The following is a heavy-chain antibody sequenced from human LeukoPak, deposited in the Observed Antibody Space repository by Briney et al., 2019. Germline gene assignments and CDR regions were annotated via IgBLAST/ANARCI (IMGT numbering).Heavy chain of an antibody. CDR1: GFTFSRYC. D-gene: IGHD3-10*01. CDR3: VRDFREADY. CDR2: ICQDGTVA. V-gene: IGHV3-74*01. Sequence: GGSLRLSCAASGFTFSRYCMHWVRQAPGEGPVWLSRICQDGTVANYADSVKGRFTISRDNAKSTVSLQMNSLRVEDTAVYYCVRDFREADYWGRGSLVTVSS. J-gene: IGHJ4*02.